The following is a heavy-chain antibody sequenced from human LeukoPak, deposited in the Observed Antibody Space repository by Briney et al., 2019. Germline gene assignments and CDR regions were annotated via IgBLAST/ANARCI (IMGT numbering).Heavy chain of an antibody. CDR3: ASLHTTVTKGWFDP. D-gene: IGHD4-17*01. Sequence: ASVKVSCKASGYTFTSYDINWVRQATGQGLEWMGWMNPNSGNTGYAQKFQGRVTITTDESTSTAYMELSSLRSEDTAVYYCASLHTTVTKGWFDPWGQGTLVTVSS. V-gene: IGHV1-8*01. CDR2: MNPNSGNT. CDR1: GYTFTSYD. J-gene: IGHJ5*02.